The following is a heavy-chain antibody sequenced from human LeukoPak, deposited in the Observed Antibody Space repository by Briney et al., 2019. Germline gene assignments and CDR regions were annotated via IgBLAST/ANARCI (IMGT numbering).Heavy chain of an antibody. CDR1: GYTFTSYG. CDR2: IIPIFGTA. V-gene: IGHV1-69*13. J-gene: IGHJ6*03. D-gene: IGHD3-10*01. Sequence: SVKVSCKASGYTFTSYGISWVRQAPGQGLEWMGGIIPIFGTANYAQKFQGRVTITADESTSTAYMELSSLRSEDTAVYYCARERVTMVRGVISYYYYMDVWGKGTTVTISS. CDR3: ARERVTMVRGVISYYYYMDV.